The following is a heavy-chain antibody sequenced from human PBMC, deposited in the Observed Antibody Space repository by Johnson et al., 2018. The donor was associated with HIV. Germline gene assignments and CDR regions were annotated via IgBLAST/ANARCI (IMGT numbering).Heavy chain of an antibody. CDR3: ARDGIGRGIVGANDAFDI. D-gene: IGHD1-26*01. Sequence: QEQLVESGGGVVQPGRSLRLSCAASGFTFSSYAMHWVRQAPGKGLEWVAVISYDGSNKYYADSVKGRFTLSRDNSKNTLYLQMNSLRAEDTAVYYCARDGIGRGIVGANDAFDIWGQGTMVTVSS. CDR2: ISYDGSNK. J-gene: IGHJ3*02. V-gene: IGHV3-30*04. CDR1: GFTFSSYA.